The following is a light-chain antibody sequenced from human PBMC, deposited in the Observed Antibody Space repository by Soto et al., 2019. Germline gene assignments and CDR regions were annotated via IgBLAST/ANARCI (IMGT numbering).Light chain of an antibody. CDR2: DVS. J-gene: IGLJ1*01. CDR3: CSYAGSYTWV. CDR1: SSDVGGYNY. V-gene: IGLV2-11*01. Sequence: QSALTHPRSVSVSPGQSVTISCTGTSSDVGGYNYVSWYRQHPVKARKLMIYDVSKRPSGVPDRFSGSKSGNTASLTISGLQAEDEADYNCCSYAGSYTWVFVTGTKVTVL.